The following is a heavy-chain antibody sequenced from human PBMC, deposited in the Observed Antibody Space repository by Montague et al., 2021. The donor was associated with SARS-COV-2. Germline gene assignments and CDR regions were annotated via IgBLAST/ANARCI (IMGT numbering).Heavy chain of an antibody. J-gene: IGHJ4*02. CDR2: IYSALYSDAES. CDR1: GHAIKSNPYS. D-gene: IGHD3-10*01. Sequence: SETLSLTCSVSGHAIKSNPYSWAWIRQPPGKGLEWVGRIYSALYSDAESWYNPSLKSRVTISVDTSKNQFSLNLTPVTAADTVVYYCARHSGGSEVSGLDYWGQGTLVTVSS. V-gene: IGHV4-39*01. CDR3: ARHSGGSEVSGLDY.